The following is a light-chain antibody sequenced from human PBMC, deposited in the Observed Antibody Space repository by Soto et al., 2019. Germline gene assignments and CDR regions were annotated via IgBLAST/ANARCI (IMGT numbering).Light chain of an antibody. CDR3: SAYTNINTRACV. Sequence: QSVLTQPASVSGSPVQSITISCTGTSGDIGSYNRVSWYQQHPGKAPILIIYEVTDRPSGVSNRFSGSKSGNTASLTISGLQAEDEAEYYCSAYTNINTRACVFGTGTKVTVL. V-gene: IGLV2-14*01. CDR2: EVT. CDR1: SGDIGSYNR. J-gene: IGLJ1*01.